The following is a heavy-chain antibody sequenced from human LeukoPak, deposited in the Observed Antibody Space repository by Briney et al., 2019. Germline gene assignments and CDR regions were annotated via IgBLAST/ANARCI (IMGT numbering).Heavy chain of an antibody. D-gene: IGHD3-22*01. Sequence: SETLSLTCAVYGGSFSGYYWSWIRQPPGKGLEWIGEINHSGSTNYNPSLKSRVTISVDTSKNQFSLKLSSVTAADTAVYYCARGNHYYDSSPLDYWGQGTLVTVSS. J-gene: IGHJ4*02. V-gene: IGHV4-34*01. CDR3: ARGNHYYDSSPLDY. CDR2: INHSGST. CDR1: GGSFSGYY.